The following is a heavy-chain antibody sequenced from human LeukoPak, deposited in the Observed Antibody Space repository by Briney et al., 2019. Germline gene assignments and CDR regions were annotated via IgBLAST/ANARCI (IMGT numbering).Heavy chain of an antibody. CDR1: GFTFSSYG. V-gene: IGHV3-30*18. CDR3: AEALVSADLDY. D-gene: IGHD2-15*01. J-gene: IGHJ4*02. CDR2: ISYDGSNK. Sequence: GGSLRLSCAASGFTFSSYGMHWVRQAPGKGLEWVAVISYDGSNKYYADSVKGRFTISRDNSKNTLYLQMNSLRAEDTAVYYCAEALVSADLDYWGQGTLVTVSS.